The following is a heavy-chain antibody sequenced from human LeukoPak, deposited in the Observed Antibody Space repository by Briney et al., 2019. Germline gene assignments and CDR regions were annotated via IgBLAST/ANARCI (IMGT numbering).Heavy chain of an antibody. CDR1: GASISSDSDY. CDR3: ARLLPTYYDFWSGPWAFDI. CDR2: IYSGST. J-gene: IGHJ3*02. Sequence: PSQTLCLTCTVSGASISSDSDYWSWIRQPAGKGLEWIGRIYSGSTDYNPSLRSRLTISVDTSKNQFSLKLSSVTAADTAVYYCARLLPTYYDFWSGPWAFDIWGQGTMVTVPS. V-gene: IGHV4-61*02. D-gene: IGHD3-3*01.